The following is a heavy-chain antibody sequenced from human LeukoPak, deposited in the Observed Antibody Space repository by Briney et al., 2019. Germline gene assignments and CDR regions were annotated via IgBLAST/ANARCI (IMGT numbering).Heavy chain of an antibody. CDR2: ISDSGGST. J-gene: IGHJ4*02. V-gene: IGHV3-23*01. CDR1: GFAFRNNA. D-gene: IGHD3-22*01. Sequence: GGSLRLSCVASGFAFRNNAMSWVRQAPGKGLEWVSLISDSGGSTNYADSVKGRFTISRDNSKNTLHLQMNTLRAEDTAIYYCASSYGSSAYYPFDYWGQGTLVTVFS. CDR3: ASSYGSSAYYPFDY.